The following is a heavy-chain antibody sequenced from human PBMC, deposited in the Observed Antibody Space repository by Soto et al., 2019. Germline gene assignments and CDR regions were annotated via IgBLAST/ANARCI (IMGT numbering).Heavy chain of an antibody. V-gene: IGHV1-3*05. CDR2: INAGNGNT. CDR1: GYTFTAYA. Sequence: QVQLVQSGAEEKKPGASVKVSCKASGYTFTAYARRWVRQAPGQRLEWMGWINAGNGNTKYSQKFQGRVTITRDTSASTAYMELSSLRSEDTAVYYCARAVAVPADFDYWGQGTLVTVSS. D-gene: IGHD6-19*01. J-gene: IGHJ4*02. CDR3: ARAVAVPADFDY.